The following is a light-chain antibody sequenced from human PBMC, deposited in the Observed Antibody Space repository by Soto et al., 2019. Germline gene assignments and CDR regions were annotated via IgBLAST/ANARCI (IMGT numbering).Light chain of an antibody. CDR3: QQYNKWPLMYT. Sequence: EIVMTQSPATLSVSPGERATLSCRASQSVSSNLAWYQQKPGQAPRLLIYGASTRATGIPARFSGSGSGTEFTLTISSLQSEDFAVYYCQQYNKWPLMYTFVQGTKLEIK. J-gene: IGKJ2*01. CDR2: GAS. CDR1: QSVSSN. V-gene: IGKV3-15*01.